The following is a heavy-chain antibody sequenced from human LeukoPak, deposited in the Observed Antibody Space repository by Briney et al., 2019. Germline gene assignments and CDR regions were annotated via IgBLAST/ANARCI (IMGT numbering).Heavy chain of an antibody. D-gene: IGHD3-16*02. CDR2: ISSNDGNT. Sequence: ASVKVSCKASGYTFTSYGISWVRQAPGQGLEWMGWISSNDGNTYYVQNFQGRVTMTTDTSTSTAYMELSSLRPEDTAFYYCARSIFALSLGLDSWGQGTLVTVSS. CDR3: ARSIFALSLGLDS. CDR1: GYTFTSYG. J-gene: IGHJ4*02. V-gene: IGHV1-18*01.